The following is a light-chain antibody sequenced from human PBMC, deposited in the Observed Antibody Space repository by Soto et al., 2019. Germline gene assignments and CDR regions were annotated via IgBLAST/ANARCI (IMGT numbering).Light chain of an antibody. Sequence: DIQMTQSPSSLSASVGDRVTITCRAIQGIANYLAWYQHKPGKVPNLLIYAASTLQSGVPSRFSGGGSGADFTLTISSLQPEDVATYYCQKYNSAPRTFGQGTKVDIK. V-gene: IGKV1-27*01. J-gene: IGKJ1*01. CDR1: QGIANY. CDR3: QKYNSAPRT. CDR2: AAS.